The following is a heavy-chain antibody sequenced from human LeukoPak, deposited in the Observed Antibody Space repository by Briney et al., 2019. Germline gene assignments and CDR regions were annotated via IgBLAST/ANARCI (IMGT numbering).Heavy chain of an antibody. D-gene: IGHD3-22*01. CDR2: ISGSGGST. V-gene: IGHV3-23*01. Sequence: PGGSLRLSCAASGFTFSSYAMSWVRQAPGKGLEWVSAISGSGGSTYYADSVKGRFTISRDNSKNTLYLQMNSLRAEDTAVYYCAKDLGYYDSSAHSHWGRGTLVTVSS. J-gene: IGHJ4*02. CDR1: GFTFSSYA. CDR3: AKDLGYYDSSAHSH.